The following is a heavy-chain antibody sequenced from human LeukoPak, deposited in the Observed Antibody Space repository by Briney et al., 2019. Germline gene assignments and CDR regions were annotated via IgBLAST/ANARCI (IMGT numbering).Heavy chain of an antibody. CDR3: ARGGYSWYDD. V-gene: IGHV4-39*01. Sequence: SSETLSLTCTVSGGSVSSTTYYWSWIRQPPGKGLEWIASINYSGSTYYNPSLKSRVTISVDTSENQFSLKLSSVTAADTAVYYCARGGYSWYDDWGQGTLVTISS. J-gene: IGHJ5*02. CDR1: GGSVSSTTYY. CDR2: INYSGST.